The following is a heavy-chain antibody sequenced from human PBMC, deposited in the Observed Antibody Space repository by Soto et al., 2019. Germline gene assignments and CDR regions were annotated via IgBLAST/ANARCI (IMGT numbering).Heavy chain of an antibody. V-gene: IGHV1-8*01. CDR1: GYTFTSYD. J-gene: IGHJ3*02. D-gene: IGHD5-12*01. CDR3: AIGKGRDGYNDAFDI. Sequence: SSVKVSCKASGYTFTSYDINWVRQATGQGLEWMGWMNTNSGNTGYAQKFQGRVTMTRNTSISTAYMELSSLRSEDTAVYYCAIGKGRDGYNDAFDIWGQGTMVTVSS. CDR2: MNTNSGNT.